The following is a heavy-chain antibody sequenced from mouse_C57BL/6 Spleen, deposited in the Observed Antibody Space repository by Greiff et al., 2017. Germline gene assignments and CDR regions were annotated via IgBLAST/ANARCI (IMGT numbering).Heavy chain of an antibody. D-gene: IGHD1-1*01. J-gene: IGHJ3*01. CDR1: GYAFSSSW. V-gene: IGHV1-82*01. CDR2: IYPGDGDT. CDR3: ARGVGDPFAY. Sequence: QVQLQQSGPELVKPGASVKISCKASGYAFSSSWMNWVKQRPGKGLEWIGRIYPGDGDTNYNGKFKGKATLTADKSSSTAYMQLSSLTSEDSAVYFCARGVGDPFAYWGQGTLVTVSA.